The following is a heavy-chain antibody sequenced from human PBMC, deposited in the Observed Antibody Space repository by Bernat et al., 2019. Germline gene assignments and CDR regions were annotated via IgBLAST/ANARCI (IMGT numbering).Heavy chain of an antibody. D-gene: IGHD3-3*01. CDR2: ISYDGSNK. CDR1: GFTFSSYG. CDR3: AKDAFYDFGPGPYYYYYGMDV. Sequence: QVQLVESGGGVVQPGRSLRLSCAASGFTFSSYGMHWVHQAPGKGLEWVAVISYDGSNKYYADSVKGRFTISRDNSKNTLYLQMNSLRAEDTAVYYCAKDAFYDFGPGPYYYYYGMDVWGQGTTVTVSS. J-gene: IGHJ6*02. V-gene: IGHV3-30*18.